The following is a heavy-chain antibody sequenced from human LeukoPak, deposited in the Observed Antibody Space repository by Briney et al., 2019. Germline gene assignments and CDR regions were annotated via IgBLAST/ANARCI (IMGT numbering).Heavy chain of an antibody. J-gene: IGHJ4*02. V-gene: IGHV3-48*03. D-gene: IGHD1-1*01. Sequence: GGSLRLSCAASGFTFSSYEMNWVRQAPGKGLEWVSYISSSGSTIYYADSVKGRFTISRDNAKNSLFLQVNGLRAEDTAVYYCARDLFVTKYYFDYWGQGTLVTVSS. CDR3: ARDLFVTKYYFDY. CDR1: GFTFSSYE. CDR2: ISSSGSTI.